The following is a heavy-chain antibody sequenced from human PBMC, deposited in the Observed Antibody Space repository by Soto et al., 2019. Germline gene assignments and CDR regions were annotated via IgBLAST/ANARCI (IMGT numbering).Heavy chain of an antibody. Sequence: SVKVSCKASGGTFSSYTISWVRQAPGQGLEWMGRIIPILGIANYAQKFQGRVTITADKSTSTAYMELSSLRSEDTAVYYCARARPYCSSTSCYLDYWGQGTLVTVSS. CDR1: GGTFSSYT. V-gene: IGHV1-69*02. CDR2: IIPILGIA. CDR3: ARARPYCSSTSCYLDY. D-gene: IGHD2-2*01. J-gene: IGHJ4*02.